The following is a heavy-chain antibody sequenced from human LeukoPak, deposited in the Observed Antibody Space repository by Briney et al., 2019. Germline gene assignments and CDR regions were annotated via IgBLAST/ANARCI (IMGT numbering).Heavy chain of an antibody. Sequence: GASVKVSCKASGDTFTSYGISWVRQAPRQGLEWMGWINAYNGNTNFARKFQGRVTMTTDTSTSTAYMELRSLRSDDTAVYYCAGDLDFWSGYYDSWGQGTLVTVSS. CDR1: GDTFTSYG. D-gene: IGHD3-3*01. CDR2: INAYNGNT. CDR3: AGDLDFWSGYYDS. V-gene: IGHV1-18*01. J-gene: IGHJ4*02.